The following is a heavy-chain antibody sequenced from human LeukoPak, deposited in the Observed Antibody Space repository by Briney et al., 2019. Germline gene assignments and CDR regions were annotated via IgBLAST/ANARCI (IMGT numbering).Heavy chain of an antibody. J-gene: IGHJ4*02. CDR1: GGSFSGYY. CDR2: INHSGST. V-gene: IGHV4-34*01. D-gene: IGHD3-10*01. CDR3: ARQTNYGSGSYQRYFDY. Sequence: SETLSLTCAVYGGSFSGYYWSWIRQPPGKGLEWIGEINHSGSTNYNPSLKSRVTISVDTSKNQFSLKLSSVTAEDTAVYYCARQTNYGSGSYQRYFDYWGQGTLVTVSS.